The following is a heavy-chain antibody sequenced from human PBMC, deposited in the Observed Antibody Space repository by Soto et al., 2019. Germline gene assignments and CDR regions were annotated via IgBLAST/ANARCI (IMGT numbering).Heavy chain of an antibody. Sequence: PGGSLRLSCATSGFAFSSHAMHWVRQPPGKGLEWVAVISYDGSNKYYADSVKGRFTISRDNSKNTVNMQMINPRPDDTVLYYCARGSSGWRGLYYRMDVWGQGTKVTVSS. J-gene: IGHJ6*02. D-gene: IGHD6-19*01. CDR3: ARGSSGWRGLYYRMDV. CDR2: ISYDGSNK. V-gene: IGHV3-30-3*01. CDR1: GFAFSSHA.